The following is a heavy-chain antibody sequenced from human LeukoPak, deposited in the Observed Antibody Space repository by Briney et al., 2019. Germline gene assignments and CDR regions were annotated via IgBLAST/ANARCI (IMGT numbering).Heavy chain of an antibody. J-gene: IGHJ4*02. Sequence: ASVKVSCKSSGYTFTDHYMHWVRQAPGQGLEWMRWIDPSSGDTNYAQKFQGRVTMTRDTSISTAYMELSRLSSDDTAVYYCARARYCTGGSCSYADYWGQGTLVTVSS. D-gene: IGHD2-15*01. CDR2: IDPSSGDT. CDR3: ARARYCTGGSCSYADY. V-gene: IGHV1-2*02. CDR1: GYTFTDHY.